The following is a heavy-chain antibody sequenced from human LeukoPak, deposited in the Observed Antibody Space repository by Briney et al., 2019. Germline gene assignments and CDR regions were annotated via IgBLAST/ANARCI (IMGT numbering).Heavy chain of an antibody. CDR3: ARGVEMATLRYYYYYYGMDV. CDR1: VYTFTNYY. Sequence: ASVNVSFKASVYTFTNYYMHWVGQTPGQGLEWMGIINPSGGSTSYAQKFQGRVTMTRDTSTSTVYMELSSLRSEDTAVYYCARGVEMATLRYYYYYYGMDVWGQGTTVTVSS. D-gene: IGHD5-24*01. J-gene: IGHJ6*02. V-gene: IGHV1-46*01. CDR2: INPSGGST.